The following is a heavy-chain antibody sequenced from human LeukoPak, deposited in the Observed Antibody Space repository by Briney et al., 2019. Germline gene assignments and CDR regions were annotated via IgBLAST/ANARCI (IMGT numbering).Heavy chain of an antibody. CDR1: GFTSSSYA. J-gene: IGHJ4*02. CDR2: ISGSGGST. D-gene: IGHD6-6*01. Sequence: QPGGSLRLSCAASGFTSSSYAMSWVRQAPGKGLEWVSAISGSGGSTYYADSVKGRFTISRDNSKNTLYLQMNSLRAEDTAVYYCAKVGSVIAARPAYFDYWGQGTLVTVSS. V-gene: IGHV3-23*01. CDR3: AKVGSVIAARPAYFDY.